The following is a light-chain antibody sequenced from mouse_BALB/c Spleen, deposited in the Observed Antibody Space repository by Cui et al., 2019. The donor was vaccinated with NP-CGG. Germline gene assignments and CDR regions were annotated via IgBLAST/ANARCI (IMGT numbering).Light chain of an antibody. CDR2: GTN. J-gene: IGLJ1*01. CDR3: ALWYSNHWV. CDR1: TGAVTTSNY. Sequence: QAVVKQEAAPTTSPGETVTLTCRSSTGAVTTSNYANWVQEKPDHLFTGLIGGTNNRAPGVPARFSGSLIGDKAALTITGAQTEDEAIYFCALWYSNHWVFGGGTKLTVL. V-gene: IGLV1*01.